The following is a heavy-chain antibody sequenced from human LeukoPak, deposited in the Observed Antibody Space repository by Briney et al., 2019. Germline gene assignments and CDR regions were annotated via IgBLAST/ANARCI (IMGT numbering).Heavy chain of an antibody. V-gene: IGHV4-59*08. CDR3: ARHYYDRSDSYSFDY. Sequence: PSETLSLTCTVSGGSISGYYWSWVRQPPGKGLEWIGYLYSSGSTNYNPSLKSRVTISLDTSENQFSLKLSSVTAADTAVYYCARHYYDRSDSYSFDYWGQGTPVTVSS. J-gene: IGHJ4*02. CDR2: LYSSGST. D-gene: IGHD3-22*01. CDR1: GGSISGYY.